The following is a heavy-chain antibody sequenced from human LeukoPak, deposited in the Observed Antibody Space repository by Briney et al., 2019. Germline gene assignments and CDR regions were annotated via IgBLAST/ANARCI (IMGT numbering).Heavy chain of an antibody. J-gene: IGHJ4*02. V-gene: IGHV4-39*01. CDR1: GGSISSSSYY. CDR3: ARHGPGGWYYGSGGYYRFFDY. Sequence: SETLSLTCTVSGGSISSSSYYWGWIRQPPGKGLEWIGSIYYSGSTYYNPSLKSRVTISVDTSKNQFSLKLSSVTAADTAVYYCARHGPGGWYYGSGGYYRFFDYWGQGTLVTVSS. D-gene: IGHD3-10*01. CDR2: IYYSGST.